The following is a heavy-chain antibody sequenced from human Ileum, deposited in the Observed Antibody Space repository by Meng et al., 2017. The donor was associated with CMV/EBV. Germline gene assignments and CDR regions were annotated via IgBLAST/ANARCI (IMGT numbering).Heavy chain of an antibody. D-gene: IGHD3-16*02. CDR3: AKALVSYTYDY. V-gene: IGHV3-23*01. Sequence: LSCEGTGFTFSTYGLNWVRQAPGKGLEWVSHISGSGSTTYYADSVKGRFTISRDNSKNTLYLQMNSLRAEDTAVYYCAKALVSYTYDYWGQGTLVTVSS. J-gene: IGHJ4*02. CDR1: GFTFSTYG. CDR2: ISGSGSTT.